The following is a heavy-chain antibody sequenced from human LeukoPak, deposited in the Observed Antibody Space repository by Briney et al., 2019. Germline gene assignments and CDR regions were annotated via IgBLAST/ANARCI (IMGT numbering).Heavy chain of an antibody. J-gene: IGHJ6*03. V-gene: IGHV3-74*01. D-gene: IGHD5-12*01. Sequence: GGSLRLSCAASGFTFSSYWMHWVRQAPGKGLVWVSRINSDGSSTSYADSVKGRFTISRDNAKNTLYLQMNSLRAEDTAVYYCAREGVATIYYYYYYMDVWGKGTTVTVSS. CDR2: INSDGSST. CDR3: AREGVATIYYYYYYMDV. CDR1: GFTFSSYW.